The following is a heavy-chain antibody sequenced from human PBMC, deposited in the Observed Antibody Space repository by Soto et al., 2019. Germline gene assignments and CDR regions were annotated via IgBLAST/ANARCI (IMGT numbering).Heavy chain of an antibody. CDR2: IWYDGSNK. Sequence: QVQLGESGGGVGQPGWSLRLSCAASGFTFSTYGMHWVRQAPGKGLEWVAVIWYDGSNKYYADSVKGRFIISRDNSKNTLYLQMNSLRVEDTSVYYCARDGSGSTHQFDYWGQGTLVTVSS. V-gene: IGHV3-33*01. CDR1: GFTFSTYG. CDR3: ARDGSGSTHQFDY. D-gene: IGHD1-26*01. J-gene: IGHJ4*02.